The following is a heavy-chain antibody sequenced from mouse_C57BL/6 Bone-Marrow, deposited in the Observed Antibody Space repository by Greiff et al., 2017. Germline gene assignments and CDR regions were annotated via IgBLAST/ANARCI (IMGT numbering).Heavy chain of an antibody. J-gene: IGHJ3*01. CDR3: AAIYYERFAY. V-gene: IGHV1-55*01. D-gene: IGHD2-4*01. CDR1: GYTFTSYW. CDR2: IYPGSGST. Sequence: QVQLQQPGAELVKPGASVKMSCKASGYTFTSYWITWVKQRPGQGLGWIGDIYPGSGSTNYNAKFKSTATLTVDTSSSTAYMQLSSLTSEDSAVFYCAAIYYERFAYWGQGTLVTVSA.